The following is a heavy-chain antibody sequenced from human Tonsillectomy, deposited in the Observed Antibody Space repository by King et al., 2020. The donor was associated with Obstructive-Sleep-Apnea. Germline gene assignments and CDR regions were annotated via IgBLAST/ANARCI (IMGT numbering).Heavy chain of an antibody. CDR1: GFTFSTYR. V-gene: IGHV3-48*04. J-gene: IGHJ6*02. D-gene: IGHD3-10*01. CDR3: ARESWFGRTYYGVDV. Sequence: VQLVQSGGGLVQPGGSLRLSCAASGFTFSTYRMNWVRQAPGKGLEWVSYISSSSSPINYADSVKGRFTISRDNAKNSLSLQMNSLRAEDTAVYYCARESWFGRTYYGVDVWGQGTTVTVSS. CDR2: ISSSSSPI.